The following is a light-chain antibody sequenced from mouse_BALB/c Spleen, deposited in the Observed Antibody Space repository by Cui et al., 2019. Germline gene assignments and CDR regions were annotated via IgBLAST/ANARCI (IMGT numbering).Light chain of an antibody. Sequence: ENVLTQSPAIMAASLGQKVTMTCSASSSVSSSYLHWYQQKSGASPKPLIHRTSNRASGVPARFSGSGSGTSYSLTISSVEAEDDATYYCQQWSGYPYTFGGGTKLEIK. V-gene: IGKV4-58*01. CDR1: SSVSSSY. J-gene: IGKJ2*01. CDR3: QQWSGYPYT. CDR2: RTS.